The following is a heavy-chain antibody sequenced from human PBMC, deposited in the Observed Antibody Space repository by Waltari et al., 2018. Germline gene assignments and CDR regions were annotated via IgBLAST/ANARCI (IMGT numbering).Heavy chain of an antibody. Sequence: QVQLVQSGAEVKKPGASVKVSCKASGYIFIDHYMHWMRQAPGQGLEWMGGIKPKSGDTHYAQKFQGRFIMTRDTSISTAYMELSSLTSDDTAVYYCARGGTNVLESVVPKVPFNYWGQGTLVTVSS. CDR2: IKPKSGDT. D-gene: IGHD2-8*01. V-gene: IGHV1-2*02. J-gene: IGHJ4*02. CDR3: ARGGTNVLESVVPKVPFNY. CDR1: GYIFIDHY.